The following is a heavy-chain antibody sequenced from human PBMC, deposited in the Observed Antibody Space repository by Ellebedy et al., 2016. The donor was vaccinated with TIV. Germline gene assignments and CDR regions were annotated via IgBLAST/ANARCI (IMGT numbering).Heavy chain of an antibody. CDR1: GGSINDNH. CDR2: IFFSGTT. Sequence: MPSETLSLTCTVSGGSINDNHWSWIRQPPGKGLQWIGCIFFSGTTNYNPSLKSRVTISVDTSKNQLSLKLSSVTAADTAVYYCARAVFGTKFDFWGQGTLVTVSS. V-gene: IGHV4-59*12. D-gene: IGHD1-14*01. J-gene: IGHJ4*02. CDR3: ARAVFGTKFDF.